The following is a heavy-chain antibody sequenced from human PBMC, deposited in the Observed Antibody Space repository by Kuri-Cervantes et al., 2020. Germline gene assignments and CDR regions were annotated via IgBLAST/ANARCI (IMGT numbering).Heavy chain of an antibody. D-gene: IGHD3-3*01. CDR1: GGSISSGGYS. Sequence: SQTLSLTCSVPGGSISSGGYSWSWIRQPPGKGLEWIGYIYHSGSTYYNPSLKSRVTISVDRSKNQFSLRLSSVTAADTAVYDGARGAVFGVVGWFDPWGQGTLVTVSS. V-gene: IGHV4-30-2*01. CDR2: IYHSGST. CDR3: ARGAVFGVVGWFDP. J-gene: IGHJ5*02.